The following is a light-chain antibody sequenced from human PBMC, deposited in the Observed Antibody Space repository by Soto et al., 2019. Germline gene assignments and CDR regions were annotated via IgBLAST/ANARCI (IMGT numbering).Light chain of an antibody. CDR3: QQYNTYRWT. CDR1: QSISSW. J-gene: IGKJ1*01. CDR2: KAS. V-gene: IGKV1-5*03. Sequence: DIQMTQSPSTLSASLGDRVTITCRASQSISSWLAWYQQKPGKAPKLLIYKASNLESGVPSRFGGSGSGTEFTLTISSLQPDDFATYYCQQYNTYRWTFGQGTKVDIK.